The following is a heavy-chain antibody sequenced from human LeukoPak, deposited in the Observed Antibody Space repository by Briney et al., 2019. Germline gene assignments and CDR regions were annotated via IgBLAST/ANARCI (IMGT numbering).Heavy chain of an antibody. D-gene: IGHD3-16*01. CDR3: ARVEGGGRRGYWFDP. CDR1: GYIFTSYG. CDR2: SSTYNGNT. V-gene: IGHV1-18*01. Sequence: ASVKVSCKTSGYIFTSYGISWVRQAPGLGLEWMGWSSTYNGNTNYAQKSQGRVTMTTDTSTSTAYMELRSLTSDDTAVYYCARVEGGGRRGYWFDPWGQGTLVTVSS. J-gene: IGHJ5*02.